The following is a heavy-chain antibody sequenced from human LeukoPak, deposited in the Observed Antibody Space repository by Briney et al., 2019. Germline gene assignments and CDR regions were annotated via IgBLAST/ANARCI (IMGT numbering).Heavy chain of an antibody. D-gene: IGHD3-3*01. CDR1: GGTFSYYA. CDR2: FIPILGTA. CDR3: AGIPVFGVVLHQEPV. J-gene: IGHJ6*04. Sequence: SVKVSCKASGGTFSYYALNWVRQAPGQGLEWMGVFIPILGTANSTQKFQDRVTITADISTNTVYMELSSLRSEDTAVYFCAGIPVFGVVLHQEPVWGKGTTVTVSS. V-gene: IGHV1-69*10.